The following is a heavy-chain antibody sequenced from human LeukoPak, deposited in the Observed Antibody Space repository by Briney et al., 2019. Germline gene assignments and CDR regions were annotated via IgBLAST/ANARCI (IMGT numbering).Heavy chain of an antibody. Sequence: TGGSLRLSCAASGFTFSSYGMSWVRQAPGKGLEWVSAISGSGGSTYYADSVKGRFTISRDNSKNTLYLQMNSLRAEDTAVYYCARDFWRAMSNWFDPWGQGTLVTVSS. J-gene: IGHJ5*02. D-gene: IGHD3-3*01. CDR3: ARDFWRAMSNWFDP. V-gene: IGHV3-23*01. CDR2: ISGSGGST. CDR1: GFTFSSYG.